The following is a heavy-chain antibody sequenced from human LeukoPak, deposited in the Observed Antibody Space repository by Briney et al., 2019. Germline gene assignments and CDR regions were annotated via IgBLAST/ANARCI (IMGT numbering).Heavy chain of an antibody. CDR3: ARDVGYCSSTSCSNRHILNWFDP. V-gene: IGHV4-30-2*01. CDR2: IYHSGST. Sequence: PSETLSLTCTVSGGSISSGGYYWSWIRQPPGKGLEWIGYIYHSGSTYYNPSLKSRVTISVDRSKNQFSLKLSSVTAADTAVYHCARDVGYCSSTSCSNRHILNWFDPWGQGTLVTVSS. CDR1: GGSISSGGYY. J-gene: IGHJ5*02. D-gene: IGHD2-2*01.